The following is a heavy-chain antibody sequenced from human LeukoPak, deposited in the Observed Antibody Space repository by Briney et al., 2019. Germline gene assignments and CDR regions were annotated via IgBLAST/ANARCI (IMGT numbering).Heavy chain of an antibody. D-gene: IGHD1-7*01. CDR2: ISSSSSYI. CDR1: GFTFSSYS. J-gene: IGHJ4*02. CDR3: ATARNFRFEY. Sequence: GGSLRLSCATSGFTFSSYSMNWVRQAPGKGLEWVSSISSSSSYIYYADSVKGRFTVSRGYAKNTLFLQMNNLRTEDTALYFCATARNFRFEYWGQGSLVIVSA. V-gene: IGHV3-21*01.